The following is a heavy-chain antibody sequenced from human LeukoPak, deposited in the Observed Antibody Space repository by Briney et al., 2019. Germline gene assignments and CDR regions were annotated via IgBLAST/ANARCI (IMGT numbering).Heavy chain of an antibody. CDR2: IYHSGST. CDR3: ARGRGSYSYGRTYYFDY. CDR1: GGSISSSNW. Sequence: SGTLSLTCAVSGGSISSSNWWSCVRQPPGKELEWIGEIYHSGSTNYNPSLKSLVTISVDTSKNQFALKLSSVTAADTAVYYCARGRGSYSYGRTYYFDYWGQGTLVTVSS. D-gene: IGHD5-18*01. J-gene: IGHJ4*02. V-gene: IGHV4-4*02.